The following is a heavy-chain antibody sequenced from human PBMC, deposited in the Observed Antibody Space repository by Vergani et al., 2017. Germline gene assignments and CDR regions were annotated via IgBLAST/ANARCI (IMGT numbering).Heavy chain of an antibody. Sequence: EVQLLESGGGLVQPGGSLRLSCAASGFTFSSYAMSWVLQAPGKGLEWVSAISGSGGSTYYADSVKGRFTISRDNSKNTLYLQMNSLRAEDTAVYYCAKDSAPLGYCSGGSCPTLNWGQGTLVTVSS. D-gene: IGHD2-15*01. CDR1: GFTFSSYA. CDR3: AKDSAPLGYCSGGSCPTLN. J-gene: IGHJ4*02. V-gene: IGHV3-23*01. CDR2: ISGSGGST.